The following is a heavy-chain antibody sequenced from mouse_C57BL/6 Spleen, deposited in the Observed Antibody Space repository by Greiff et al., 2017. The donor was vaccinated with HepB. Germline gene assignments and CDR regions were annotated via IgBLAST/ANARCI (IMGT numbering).Heavy chain of an antibody. CDR1: GFPFSSYA. CDR3: AREYSNYWFAY. CDR2: ISDGGSYN. J-gene: IGHJ3*01. D-gene: IGHD2-5*01. Sequence: EVQGVESGGGLVKPGGSLKLSCAASGFPFSSYAMSWVRQTTEKRLEWVATISDGGSYNYYPDNVKGRFTISRDNAKNNLYLQMSRLKSADTAMYYCAREYSNYWFAYWGQGTLVTVSA. V-gene: IGHV5-4*01.